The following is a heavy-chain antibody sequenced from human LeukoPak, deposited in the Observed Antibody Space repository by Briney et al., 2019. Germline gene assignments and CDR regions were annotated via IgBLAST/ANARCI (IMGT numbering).Heavy chain of an antibody. J-gene: IGHJ4*02. Sequence: SETLSLTCAVYGGSFSGYYWSWICQPPGKGLEWIGEINHSGSTNYNPSLKSRVTISVDTSKNQFSLKLSSVTAADTAVYYCARGASFNYYDSSGYYHYFDYWSQGTLVTVSS. CDR1: GGSFSGYY. D-gene: IGHD3-22*01. CDR3: ARGASFNYYDSSGYYHYFDY. CDR2: INHSGST. V-gene: IGHV4-34*01.